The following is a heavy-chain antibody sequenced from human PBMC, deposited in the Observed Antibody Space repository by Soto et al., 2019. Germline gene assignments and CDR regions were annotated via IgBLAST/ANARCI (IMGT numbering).Heavy chain of an antibody. CDR2: IYPGDSDT. J-gene: IGHJ6*02. CDR3: ARLGCSSTSCYGSYYYGMDV. D-gene: IGHD2-2*01. CDR1: GYSFTSYW. V-gene: IGHV5-51*01. Sequence: PGASLKISCKGSGYSFTSYWIGWVRQMPGKGLEWMGIIYPGDSDTRYSPSFQGQVTISADKSISTAYLQWSSLKASDTAMYYCARLGCSSTSCYGSYYYGMDVWGQGTTVTVSS.